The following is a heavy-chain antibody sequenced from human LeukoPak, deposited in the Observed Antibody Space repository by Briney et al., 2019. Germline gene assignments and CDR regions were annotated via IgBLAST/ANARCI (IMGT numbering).Heavy chain of an antibody. CDR1: GVSISSYY. V-gene: IGHV4-59*08. J-gene: IGHJ6*03. Sequence: SETLSLTCTVSGVSISSYYWSWIRQPPGKGLEWIGYIYYSGSTNYNPSLKSRVTISVDTSKNQFSLKLSSVTAADTAVYYCARNGDDSSGDYYYYMDVWGKGTTVTVSS. CDR3: ARNGDDSSGDYYYYMDV. D-gene: IGHD3-22*01. CDR2: IYYSGST.